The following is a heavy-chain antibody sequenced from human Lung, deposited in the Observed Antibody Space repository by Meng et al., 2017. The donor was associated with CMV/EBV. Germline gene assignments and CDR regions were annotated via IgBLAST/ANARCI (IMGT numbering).Heavy chain of an antibody. D-gene: IGHD2-2*01. CDR3: AKDQGGSSPDAFDI. V-gene: IGHV3-30-3*01. CDR1: GFTFSSYA. CDR2: ISYDGSNK. Sequence: GGSLRLXCAASGFTFSSYAMHWVRQAPGKGLEWVAVISYDGSNKYYADSVKGRFTISRDNSKNTLYLQMNSLRAEDTAVYYCAKDQGGSSPDAFDIWGQGTMVTVSS. J-gene: IGHJ3*02.